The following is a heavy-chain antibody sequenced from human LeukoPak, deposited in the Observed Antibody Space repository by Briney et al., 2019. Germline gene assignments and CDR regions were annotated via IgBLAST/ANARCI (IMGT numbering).Heavy chain of an antibody. V-gene: IGHV3-48*01. CDR3: ARHGGLYDSSGYYYGTDAFDI. D-gene: IGHD3-22*01. CDR2: ISSSSSTI. CDR1: GFTFSSYS. J-gene: IGHJ3*02. Sequence: GGSLRLSCAASGFTFSSYSMNWVRQAPGKGLEWVSYISSSSSTIYYADSVKGRFTISRDNAKNSLYLQMNSLRAEDTAVYYCARHGGLYDSSGYYYGTDAFDIWGQGTMVTVSS.